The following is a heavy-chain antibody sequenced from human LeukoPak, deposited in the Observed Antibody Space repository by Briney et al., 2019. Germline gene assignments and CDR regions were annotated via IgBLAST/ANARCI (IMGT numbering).Heavy chain of an antibody. CDR1: GYTFTSYG. CDR2: ISAYNGNT. D-gene: IGHD6-6*01. CDR3: ARSFRIAARYWFDP. J-gene: IGHJ5*02. Sequence: ASVKVSCKASGYTFTSYGISWVRQAPGQGLEWMGWISAYNGNTNYAQKLQGRVTMTTGTSTSTAYMELRSLRSDDTAVYYCARSFRIAARYWFDPWGQGTLVTVSS. V-gene: IGHV1-18*01.